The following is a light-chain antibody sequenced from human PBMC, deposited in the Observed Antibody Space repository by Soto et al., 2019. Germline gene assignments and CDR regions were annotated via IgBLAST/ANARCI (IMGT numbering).Light chain of an antibody. V-gene: IGLV1-40*01. CDR1: SSNIGAGYD. J-gene: IGLJ2*01. CDR3: QSYDSSLSGYVV. Sequence: VLTQPPSVSGAPGQRVTISCTGSSSNIGAGYDVHWYQQLPGTAPKLLIYGNSNRPSGVPDRFSGSKSGTSASLAITGLQAEDEADYYCQSYDSSLSGYVVFGGGTELTVL. CDR2: GNS.